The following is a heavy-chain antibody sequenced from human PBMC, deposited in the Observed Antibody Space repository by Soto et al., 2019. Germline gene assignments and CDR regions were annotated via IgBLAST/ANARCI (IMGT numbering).Heavy chain of an antibody. CDR2: ISPLKGRT. D-gene: IGHD4-17*01. V-gene: IGHV1-18*04. CDR1: GYPFTSYG. Sequence: QVQLVQSGPDLKRPGASMKVSCKASGYPFTSYGISWVRQAPGQGLEWMAWISPLKGRTQYSQKAQGRVTLSTDTSSNTAYMEMTTLRVDDTAVYYCAMDYGDRPEYFKHWGQGTLVTVS. CDR3: AMDYGDRPEYFKH. J-gene: IGHJ1*01.